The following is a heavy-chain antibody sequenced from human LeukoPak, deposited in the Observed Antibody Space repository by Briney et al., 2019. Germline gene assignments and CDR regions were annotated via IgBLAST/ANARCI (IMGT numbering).Heavy chain of an antibody. J-gene: IGHJ4*02. D-gene: IGHD3-10*01. CDR2: INSDGSTT. CDR3: ASDIGD. V-gene: IGHV3-74*01. CDR1: GFTFSSYW. Sequence: GGSLRLSCAASGFTFSSYWMHWVRQGPGKGLVWVSGINSDGSTTSYADSVKGRFTISRDTAKNTLFLQMNSLSVDDTAVYYCASDIGDWGQGTLVTVSS.